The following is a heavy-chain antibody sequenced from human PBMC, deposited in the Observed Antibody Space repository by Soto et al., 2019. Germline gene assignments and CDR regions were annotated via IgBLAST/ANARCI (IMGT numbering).Heavy chain of an antibody. CDR3: ARESYYYDSSGYYTSYFDY. V-gene: IGHV1-18*04. J-gene: IGHJ4*02. D-gene: IGHD3-22*01. CDR1: GYTFTSYG. CDR2: ISAYNGNT. Sequence: ASVKVSCKASGYTFTSYGISGVRQAPGQGLEWMGWISAYNGNTNYAQKLQGRVTMTTDTSTSTAYMELRSLRSDDTAVYYCARESYYYDSSGYYTSYFDYWGQGTLVTVSS.